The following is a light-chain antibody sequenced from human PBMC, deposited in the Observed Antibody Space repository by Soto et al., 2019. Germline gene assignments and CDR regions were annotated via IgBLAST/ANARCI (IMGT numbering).Light chain of an antibody. J-gene: IGLJ2*01. CDR3: QTWGTGTVV. CDR2: LNSDGSH. V-gene: IGLV4-69*01. Sequence: QPVLTQSPSASASLGASVKLTCTLSSAHSSYAIAWHQQQPEKGPRYLMKLNSDGSHNKGDGIPDRFSGSSSGAERYLTISSVQAEDEADYYCQTWGTGTVVFGGGTKVTVL. CDR1: SAHSSYA.